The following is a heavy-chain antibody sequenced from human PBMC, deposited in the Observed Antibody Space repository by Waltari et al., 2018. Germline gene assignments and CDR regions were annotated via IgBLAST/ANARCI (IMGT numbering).Heavy chain of an antibody. CDR1: GYTFTSYA. D-gene: IGHD6-19*01. CDR3: ARRGDIAVAGGHYFDY. Sequence: QVQLVQSGAEVKKPGASVKVSCKASGYTFTSYAMHWVRQAPGQRLEWMGWINAGNGNTKYSQKFQGRVTITRDTSASTAYMELSSLRSEDTAVYYCARRGDIAVAGGHYFDYWGQGTLVTVSS. J-gene: IGHJ4*02. V-gene: IGHV1-3*01. CDR2: INAGNGNT.